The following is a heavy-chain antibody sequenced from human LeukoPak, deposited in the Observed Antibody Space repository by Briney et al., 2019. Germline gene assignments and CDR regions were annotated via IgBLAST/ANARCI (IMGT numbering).Heavy chain of an antibody. CDR2: INGVSSTT. D-gene: IGHD2-2*01. Sequence: GGSLRLSCAASGFTFDNYALSWVRQAPGKGLEWVATINGVSSTTYYADTVTGRFTISRDNSKNTVYLQMNSLRAGDSALYYCARRIEAVVASYFHYWGQGVLVTVSS. CDR1: GFTFDNYA. CDR3: ARRIEAVVASYFHY. J-gene: IGHJ4*02. V-gene: IGHV3-23*01.